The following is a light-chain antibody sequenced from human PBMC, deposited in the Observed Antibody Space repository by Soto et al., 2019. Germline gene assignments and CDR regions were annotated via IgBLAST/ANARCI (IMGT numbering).Light chain of an antibody. CDR2: GAS. J-gene: IGKJ1*01. CDR1: QSVSSSY. V-gene: IGKV3-20*01. CDR3: QQYGSSPWT. Sequence: ETVLTQSPATLSFPPGERSTLSCRSSQSVSSSYLAWYQQKPGQAPRLLIYGASSRATGIPDRFSGSGSGTDFTLTISRLEPEDFAVYYCQQYGSSPWTFGQGTKVDIK.